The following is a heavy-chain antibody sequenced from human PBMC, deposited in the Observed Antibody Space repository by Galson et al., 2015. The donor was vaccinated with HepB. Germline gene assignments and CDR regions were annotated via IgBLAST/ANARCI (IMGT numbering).Heavy chain of an antibody. CDR1: GFAFSSYG. Sequence: SLRLSCAASGFAFSSYGMHWVRQAPGKGLQWVAVISHDGHNEHYVDSVKGRFTISRDNSKNTLFLQLNSLRTEDTAVYSCAKDGTSYYDNSGSGFDLWGQGTQVTVSS. CDR2: ISHDGHNE. J-gene: IGHJ4*02. CDR3: AKDGTSYYDNSGSGFDL. V-gene: IGHV3-30*18. D-gene: IGHD3-22*01.